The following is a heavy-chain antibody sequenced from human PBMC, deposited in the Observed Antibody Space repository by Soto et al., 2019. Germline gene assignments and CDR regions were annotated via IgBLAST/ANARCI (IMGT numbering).Heavy chain of an antibody. V-gene: IGHV4-31*03. CDR1: GGSISSGGYY. J-gene: IGHJ3*02. Sequence: PSETLSLTCTVSGGSISSGGYYWSWIRQHPGKGLEWIGYIYYSGSTYYNPSLKSRVTISVDTSKNQFSLKLSSVTAADTAVYYCARAFPDYGDYDDAFDICGQGTMVTVSS. D-gene: IGHD4-17*01. CDR3: ARAFPDYGDYDDAFDI. CDR2: IYYSGST.